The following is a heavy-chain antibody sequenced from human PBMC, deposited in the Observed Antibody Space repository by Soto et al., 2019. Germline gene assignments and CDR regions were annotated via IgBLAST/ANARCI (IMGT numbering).Heavy chain of an antibody. V-gene: IGHV1-2*04. Sequence: ASVKVSCKASGYTFTGYYMHWVRQAPGQGLEWMGWINPNSGGTNYAQKFQGWVTISRDNAKNTLYLQMNSLRAEDTAVYYCARDQFPPYSSEKNWFDPWGQGTLVTVSS. D-gene: IGHD6-19*01. J-gene: IGHJ5*02. CDR2: INPNSGGT. CDR3: ARDQFPPYSSEKNWFDP. CDR1: GYTFTGYY.